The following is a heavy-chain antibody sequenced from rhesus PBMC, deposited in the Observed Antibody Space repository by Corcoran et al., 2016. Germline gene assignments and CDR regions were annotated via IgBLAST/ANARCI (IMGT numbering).Heavy chain of an antibody. CDR1: GFTFCRYG. CDR3: AKGYGHFDY. V-gene: IGHV3S25*01. J-gene: IGHJ4*01. CDR2: INSGGGST. D-gene: IGHD5-36*01. Sequence: EVQLVESGGGLVQPGGSLRLACAASGFTFCRYGMYWVRRAPGKGLEWISAINSGGGSTYYADSVKGRFTISRDNSKNTLSLQMNSLRAEDTAVYYCAKGYGHFDYWGQGVLVTVSS.